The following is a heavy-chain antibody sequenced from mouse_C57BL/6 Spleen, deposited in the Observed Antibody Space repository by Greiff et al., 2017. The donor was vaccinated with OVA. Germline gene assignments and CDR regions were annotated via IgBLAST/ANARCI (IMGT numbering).Heavy chain of an antibody. CDR2: INPSNGGT. CDR3: AGGPGGDDFYYFDY. V-gene: IGHV1-53*01. J-gene: IGHJ2*01. D-gene: IGHD2-4*01. Sequence: QVQLQQPGTELVKPGASVKLSCKASGYTFTSYWMHWVKQRPGQGLEWIGNINPSNGGTNYNEKFKSKATLTVDKSSSTAYMQLSSLTSEDSAVYCCAGGPGGDDFYYFDYWGQGTTLTVSS. CDR1: GYTFTSYW.